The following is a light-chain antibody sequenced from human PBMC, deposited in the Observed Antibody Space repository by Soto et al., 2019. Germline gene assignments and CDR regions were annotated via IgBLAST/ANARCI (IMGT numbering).Light chain of an antibody. V-gene: IGLV2-8*01. CDR2: EVT. CDR1: SSDVGGYNF. J-gene: IGLJ1*01. CDR3: SSYAGSNMGV. Sequence: QSALTQPPSASGSPGQPVTISCTGTSSDVGGYNFVSWYQQHPGKAPKLIIYEVTQRPSGVPDRFSASKSGDTASLTVSGLRAEDEADYYCSSYAGSNMGVFGSGTKLTVL.